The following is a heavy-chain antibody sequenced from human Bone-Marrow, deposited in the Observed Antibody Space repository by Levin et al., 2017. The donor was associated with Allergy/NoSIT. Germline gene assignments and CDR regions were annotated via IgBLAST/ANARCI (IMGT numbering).Heavy chain of an antibody. CDR2: ISHDGNHK. V-gene: IGHV3-30*04. J-gene: IGHJ2*01. CDR3: ARDRGGEVCSGQGCLHSIDWFLDI. D-gene: IGHD3-10*01. CDR1: EFIFSDYA. Sequence: PGGSLRLSCKASEFIFSDYAMHWVRQAPGKGLEWVAVISHDGNHKFFADSVKGRFSISRDNSKDTLFLEMNNLRIEDTAVLYCARDRGGEVCSGQGCLHSIDWFLDIWGRGTLVTVST.